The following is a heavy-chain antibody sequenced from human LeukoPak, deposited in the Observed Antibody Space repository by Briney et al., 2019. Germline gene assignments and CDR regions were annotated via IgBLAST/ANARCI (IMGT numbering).Heavy chain of an antibody. D-gene: IGHD6-19*01. Sequence: GGSLRLSCAASGFTFSSYGMHWVRQAPGKGLEWVAVISYDGSNKYYADSVKGRFTISRDNSKNTLYLQMNSLRAEDTAVYYCAKSAMQWLVRDAFDIWGQGTMVTVSS. CDR3: AKSAMQWLVRDAFDI. V-gene: IGHV3-30*18. CDR1: GFTFSSYG. CDR2: ISYDGSNK. J-gene: IGHJ3*02.